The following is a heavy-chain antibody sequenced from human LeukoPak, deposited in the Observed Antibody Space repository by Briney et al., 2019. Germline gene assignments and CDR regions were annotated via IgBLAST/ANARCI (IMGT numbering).Heavy chain of an antibody. D-gene: IGHD5-18*01. V-gene: IGHV4-34*01. Sequence: SETLSLTCGVYGGSFSGYYWSWIRQPPGKGLEWIGEINHSGSTNYNPSLRSRVTISVDTSKNHFSLKLSSVTAADAAVYYCARILRGYSYGYDYYYYMDVWGKGTTVTVSS. J-gene: IGHJ6*03. CDR3: ARILRGYSYGYDYYYYMDV. CDR1: GGSFSGYY. CDR2: INHSGST.